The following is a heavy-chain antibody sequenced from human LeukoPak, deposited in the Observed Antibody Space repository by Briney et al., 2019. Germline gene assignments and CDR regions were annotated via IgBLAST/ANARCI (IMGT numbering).Heavy chain of an antibody. CDR1: GFTFSSYA. CDR2: ISGSGGRT. D-gene: IGHD2-8*01. Sequence: GGSLRLSCAASGFTFSSYAMSWVRQAPGKGLEWVSAISGSGGRTYYADCVKGRFTISRDNSKNTLYLQMNSLRVEDTAVYYCAKRLLNTPGGRAFDIWGQGTMATVSS. J-gene: IGHJ3*02. V-gene: IGHV3-23*01. CDR3: AKRLLNTPGGRAFDI.